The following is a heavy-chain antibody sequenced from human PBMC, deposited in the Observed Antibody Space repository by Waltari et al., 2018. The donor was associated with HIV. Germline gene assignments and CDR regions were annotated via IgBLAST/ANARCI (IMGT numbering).Heavy chain of an antibody. J-gene: IGHJ5*02. CDR1: SPRISAKN. D-gene: IGHD3-22*01. Sequence: EVLLAESGGGLIQPGGSLGPSGPASSPRISAKNVTGIRQAPGGSLEWVAVVYPDDTTHYADSVSGRFTISRAKSRTKVFLLMNSLFVDDTATYFCATGVRYYGPWGQGTRVTVSS. CDR2: VYPDDTT. CDR3: ATGVRYYGP. V-gene: IGHV3-53*01.